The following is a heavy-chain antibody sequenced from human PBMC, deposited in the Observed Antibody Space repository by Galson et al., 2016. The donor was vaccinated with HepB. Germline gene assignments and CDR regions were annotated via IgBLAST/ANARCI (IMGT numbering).Heavy chain of an antibody. CDR3: AREFNRHSVATFYYYGMDV. J-gene: IGHJ6*02. Sequence: SVKVSCKAFGGTFSSNGISWVRQAPGQGLEWGGLIKPHSGGSKFAQKSQGRVTLTRDTSTSTAYMELTSLRSDDTAVYFCAREFNRHSVATFYYYGMDVWGQGTTVTVSS. D-gene: IGHD5-12*01. V-gene: IGHV1-2*06. CDR1: GGTFSSNG. CDR2: IKPHSGGS.